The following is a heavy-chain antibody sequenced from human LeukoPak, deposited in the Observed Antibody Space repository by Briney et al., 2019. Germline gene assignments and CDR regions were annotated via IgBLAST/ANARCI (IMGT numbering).Heavy chain of an antibody. CDR2: IRYDGSNK. CDR3: ARAGSSGFYGSGSSNFDF. D-gene: IGHD3-10*01. CDR1: GFTFSSYG. Sequence: GGSQRLSCAASGFTFSSYGMHWVRQAPGKGLEWVAFIRYDGSNKYYADSVKGRFTISRDNSKNTLYLQMNSLRTEDTAVYYCARAGSSGFYGSGSSNFDFWGQGTLVTVSS. V-gene: IGHV3-30*02. J-gene: IGHJ4*02.